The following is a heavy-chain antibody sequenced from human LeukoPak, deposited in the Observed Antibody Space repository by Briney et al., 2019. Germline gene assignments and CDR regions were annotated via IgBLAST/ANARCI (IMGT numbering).Heavy chain of an antibody. D-gene: IGHD2-2*01. CDR1: GGSFSGYY. V-gene: IGHV4-34*03. CDR2: INHSGST. Sequence: PSETLSLTCAVYGGSFSGYYWSWIRQPPGKGLEWIGEINHSGSTNYNPSLKSRVTISVDTSKNQFSLKLSSVTAADTAVYYCSSYADDAFDIWGQGTMVTVSS. J-gene: IGHJ3*02. CDR3: SSYADDAFDI.